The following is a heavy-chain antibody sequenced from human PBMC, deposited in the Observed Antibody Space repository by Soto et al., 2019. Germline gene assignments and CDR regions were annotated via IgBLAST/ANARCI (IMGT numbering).Heavy chain of an antibody. D-gene: IGHD6-19*01. J-gene: IGHJ4*02. CDR1: GFTFSSYA. Sequence: AASGFTFSSYAMSWVRQAPGKGLEWVSVISGSGGSTYYADSVKGRFTISRDNSKNTLYLQMNSLRAEDTTVYYCSRRTSGWYFDYWAREPWSPSPQ. V-gene: IGHV3-23*01. CDR2: ISGSGGST. CDR3: SRRTSGWYFDY.